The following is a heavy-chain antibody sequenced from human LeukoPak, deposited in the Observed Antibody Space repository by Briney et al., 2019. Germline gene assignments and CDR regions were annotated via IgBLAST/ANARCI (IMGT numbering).Heavy chain of an antibody. D-gene: IGHD3-22*01. CDR3: ARLADYYDSSGYYYHGPLDAFDI. J-gene: IGHJ3*02. CDR1: GFTFSSYW. CDR2: IKQDGSEK. V-gene: IGHV3-7*01. Sequence: PGGSLRLSCAASGFTFSSYWMSWVRQAPGKGLEWMANIKQDGSEKYYVDSVKGRFTISRDNAKNSLYLQMNSLRAEDTAVYYCARLADYYDSSGYYYHGPLDAFDIWGQGTMVTVSS.